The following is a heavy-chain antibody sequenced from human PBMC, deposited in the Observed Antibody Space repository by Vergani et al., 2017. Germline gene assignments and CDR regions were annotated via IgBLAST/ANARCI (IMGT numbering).Heavy chain of an antibody. V-gene: IGHV3-48*01. J-gene: IGHJ4*02. D-gene: IGHD3-16*02. CDR2: ISSSSSTI. CDR3: ARWGEYSSSVHLGELSFPNFDY. Sequence: EVQLVESGGGLVQPGGSLRLSCAASGFTFSSYSMNWVRQAPGKGLEWVSYISSSSSTIYYADSVKGRFTISRDNAKNSLYMQMNSLRAEDTAVYYCARWGEYSSSVHLGELSFPNFDYWGQGTLVTVSS. CDR1: GFTFSSYS.